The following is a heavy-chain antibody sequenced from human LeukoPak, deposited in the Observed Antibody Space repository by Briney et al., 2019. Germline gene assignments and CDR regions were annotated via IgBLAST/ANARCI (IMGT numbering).Heavy chain of an antibody. Sequence: SETLSLTCTVSGGSVSSSSYYWSWIRQPPGKGLEWIGYIYYSGSTNYNPSLKSRVTISVDTSKNQFSLKLSSVTAADTAVYYCARTGISGGFDYWGQGTLVTVSS. CDR1: GGSVSSSSYY. CDR3: ARTGISGGFDY. D-gene: IGHD1-20*01. J-gene: IGHJ4*02. CDR2: IYYSGST. V-gene: IGHV4-61*01.